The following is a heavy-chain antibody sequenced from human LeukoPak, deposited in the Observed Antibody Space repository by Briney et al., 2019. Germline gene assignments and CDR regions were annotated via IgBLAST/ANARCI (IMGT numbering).Heavy chain of an antibody. J-gene: IGHJ4*02. CDR2: IKQDGSEK. CDR1: GFTFSSYW. CDR3: ARGGSSWYVRDFAY. D-gene: IGHD6-13*01. V-gene: IGHV3-7*01. Sequence: GWSLTLSFAASGFTFSSYWMSCVGQARGKGLEWVANIKQDGSEKYYVDSVKGRFTISRDKDKNSLYLTMNSLRAEETAVYYCARGGSSWYVRDFAYWRQGTLVSVSS.